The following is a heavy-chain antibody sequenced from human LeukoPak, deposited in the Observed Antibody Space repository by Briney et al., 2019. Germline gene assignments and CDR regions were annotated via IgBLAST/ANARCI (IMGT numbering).Heavy chain of an antibody. CDR1: GFTFSSYG. Sequence: GGSLRLSCAASGFTFSSYGMHWVRQAPGKGLEWVAVISYDGSNKYYADSVKGRFTISRDNSKNTLYLQMNSLRAEDTAVYYCAKDRTSCLDYWGQGTLVTVSS. D-gene: IGHD2-2*01. J-gene: IGHJ4*02. CDR3: AKDRTSCLDY. CDR2: ISYDGSNK. V-gene: IGHV3-30*18.